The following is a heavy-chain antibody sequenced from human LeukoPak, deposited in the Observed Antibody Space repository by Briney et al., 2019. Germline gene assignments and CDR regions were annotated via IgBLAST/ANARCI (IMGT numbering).Heavy chain of an antibody. V-gene: IGHV3-33*01. D-gene: IGHD3-22*01. J-gene: IGHJ4*02. CDR1: GFTFNSYG. Sequence: PGGSLRLSCAASGFTFNSYGMHWVRQAPGKGLEWVALIWYDGTNKYYADSVKGRFTISRDSSKNTLYLQMNNLRAEDTAVYYCARGPYYCDISGSPRGDYWGQGTLVTVSS. CDR2: IWYDGTNK. CDR3: ARGPYYCDISGSPRGDY.